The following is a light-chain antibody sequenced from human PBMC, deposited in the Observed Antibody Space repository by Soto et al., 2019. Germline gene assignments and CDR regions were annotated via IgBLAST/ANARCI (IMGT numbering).Light chain of an antibody. CDR2: DVS. CDR3: SSYRTSSTAVL. J-gene: IGLJ2*01. CDR1: SSDVGGYNY. V-gene: IGLV2-14*01. Sequence: QSALTQPASVSGSPGQSIAISCTGTSSDVGGYNYVSWYQQHPGKAPKLMIYDVSNRPSGVSYRFSGSKSGNTASLTISGLQAEDEADYYCSSYRTSSTAVLFGGGTKLTVL.